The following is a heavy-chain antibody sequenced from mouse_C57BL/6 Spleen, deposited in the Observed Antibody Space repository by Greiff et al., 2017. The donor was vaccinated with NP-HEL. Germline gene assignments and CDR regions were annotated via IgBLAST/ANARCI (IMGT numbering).Heavy chain of an antibody. CDR1: GFNIKDYY. D-gene: IGHD3-2*02. CDR3: AREGRQLRLRNGFDY. V-gene: IGHV14-2*01. CDR2: IDPEDGET. J-gene: IGHJ2*01. Sequence: VQQKESGAELVKPGASVKLSCTASGFNIKDYYMHWVKQRTEQGLEWIGRIDPEDGETKYAPKFQGKATITADTSSNTAYLQLSSLTSEDTAVYYGAREGRQLRLRNGFDYWGQGTTLTVSS.